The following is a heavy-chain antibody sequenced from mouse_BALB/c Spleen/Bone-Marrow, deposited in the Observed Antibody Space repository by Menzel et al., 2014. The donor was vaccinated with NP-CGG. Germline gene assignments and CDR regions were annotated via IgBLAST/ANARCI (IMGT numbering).Heavy chain of an antibody. Sequence: EVKLMESGGGLVQPGGSLKLSCATSGFTFSDYYMYWVRQTPEKRLEWVVYISNGGGSTYYPNTVKGRFTISRDNAKNTLYLQMSRLKSGDTAMYYCARPLYDGYYVAYWGQGTLVTVSA. V-gene: IGHV5-12*02. CDR3: ARPLYDGYYVAY. D-gene: IGHD2-3*01. J-gene: IGHJ3*01. CDR2: ISNGGGST. CDR1: GFTFSDYY.